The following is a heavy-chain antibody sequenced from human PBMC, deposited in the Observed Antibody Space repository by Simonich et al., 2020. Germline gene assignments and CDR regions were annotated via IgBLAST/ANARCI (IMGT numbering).Heavy chain of an antibody. J-gene: IGHJ3*02. V-gene: IGHV1-2*02. CDR3: ARGRLTGEKGAFDI. CDR1: GYTFTGYY. CDR2: INPNSGGT. D-gene: IGHD7-27*01. Sequence: QVQLVQSGAEVKKPGASVKVSCKASGYTFTGYYMHGVGQAPGQGLEWMGWINPNSGGTNIAKKFQGRGTMTRDTSISTAYRELSRLRSDDTAVYYCARGRLTGEKGAFDIWGQGTMVTVSS.